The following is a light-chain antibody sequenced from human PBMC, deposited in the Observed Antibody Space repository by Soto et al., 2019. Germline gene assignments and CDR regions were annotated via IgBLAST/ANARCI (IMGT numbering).Light chain of an antibody. CDR3: QQRSNWPGT. J-gene: IGKJ1*01. V-gene: IGKV3-11*01. Sequence: EIVMTQSPATLSVSPCERATLSSRASQSVSSYLAWYQQKPGQAPRLLIYDASNRATGIPARFSGSGSGTDFTLTISSLEPEDFAVYYCQQRSNWPGTFGQGTKVDIK. CDR2: DAS. CDR1: QSVSSY.